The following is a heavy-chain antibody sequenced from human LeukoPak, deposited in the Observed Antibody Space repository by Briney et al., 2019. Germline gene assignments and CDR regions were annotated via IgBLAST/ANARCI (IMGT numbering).Heavy chain of an antibody. CDR3: AREEVLDP. V-gene: IGHV3-21*01. CDR1: GVTLSSNS. J-gene: IGHJ5*02. Sequence: GGSVRLSWAASGVTLSSNSRNWVRQAPGKGLEWVSSISSSSSYIYYADSVKGRFTISRDNAKNSLYLQMNSLRAEDTAVYYCAREEVLDPWGQGTLVTVSS. CDR2: ISSSSSYI.